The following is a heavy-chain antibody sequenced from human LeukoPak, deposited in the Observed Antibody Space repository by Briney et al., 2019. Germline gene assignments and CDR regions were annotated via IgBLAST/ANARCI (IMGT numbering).Heavy chain of an antibody. V-gene: IGHV1-18*04. J-gene: IGHJ4*02. Sequence: ASVKVSCKASGYTFTSYYMHWVRQAPGQGLEWMGWISAYNGNTNYAQKLQGRVTMTTDTSTSTAYMELRSLRSDDTAVYYCARDSSSVYYDFWSGYPDYWGQGTLVTVSS. CDR1: GYTFTSYY. D-gene: IGHD3-3*01. CDR3: ARDSSSVYYDFWSGYPDY. CDR2: ISAYNGNT.